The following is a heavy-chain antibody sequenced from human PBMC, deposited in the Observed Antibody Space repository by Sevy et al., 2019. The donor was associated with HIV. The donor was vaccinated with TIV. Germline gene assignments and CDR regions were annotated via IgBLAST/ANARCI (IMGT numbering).Heavy chain of an antibody. CDR3: ARGYSYGGHYYYGMDV. V-gene: IGHV1-2*02. J-gene: IGHJ6*02. CDR2: INPNSGGT. D-gene: IGHD5-18*01. Sequence: ASVKVSCKASGYTFTGYYMHWVRQAPGQGLEWMGWINPNSGGTNNAQKFQGRVTMTRDTSISTAYMELSRLRSDDTAVYYCARGYSYGGHYYYGMDVWGQGTTVTVSS. CDR1: GYTFTGYY.